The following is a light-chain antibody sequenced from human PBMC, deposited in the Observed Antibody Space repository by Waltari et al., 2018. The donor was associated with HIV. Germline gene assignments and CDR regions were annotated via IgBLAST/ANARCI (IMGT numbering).Light chain of an antibody. CDR3: SSYAGRNNVV. CDR2: DVS. Sequence: QSALTQPPSASGSPGQSVTISCTGTSSDVGGYNYVSWYQQHPGKAPKLMIYDVSKRPSGVPDRFSGSKSGNTASLTVSGLQAEDEADYYCSSYAGRNNVVFGGGTRVTVL. V-gene: IGLV2-8*01. J-gene: IGLJ2*01. CDR1: SSDVGGYNY.